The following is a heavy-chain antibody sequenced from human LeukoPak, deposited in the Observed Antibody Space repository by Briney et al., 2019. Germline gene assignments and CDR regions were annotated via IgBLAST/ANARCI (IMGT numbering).Heavy chain of an antibody. D-gene: IGHD1-26*01. CDR2: VSGDGGST. V-gene: IGHV3-43*02. CDR1: GFIFDNYA. CDR3: ARESEISGWYDY. Sequence: GGSLRLSCAAPGFIFDNYAIRWVRQAPGKGLEWVSLVSGDGGSTFYADSVRGRFTISRDNTRKSLSLQMSSLRSEDTALYYCARESEISGWYDYWGQGTLVTVSS. J-gene: IGHJ5*01.